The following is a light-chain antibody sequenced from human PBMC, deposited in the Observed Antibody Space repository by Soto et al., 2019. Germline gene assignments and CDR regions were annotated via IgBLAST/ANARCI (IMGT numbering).Light chain of an antibody. V-gene: IGKV3-15*01. CDR1: QSVGSY. CDR3: QQYDSWPPSYT. J-gene: IGKJ2*01. Sequence: EIVMTQSPATLSVSLGDRATLSCRASQSVGSYLAWYQQKPGQAPRLLIYGASTRATGIPARFSGSGSETDFTLTISSVQSEDFAVYYCQQYDSWPPSYTFGQGTKLEIK. CDR2: GAS.